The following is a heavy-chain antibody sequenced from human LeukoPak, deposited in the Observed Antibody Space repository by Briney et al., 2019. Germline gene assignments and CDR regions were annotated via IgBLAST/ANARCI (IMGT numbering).Heavy chain of an antibody. CDR1: GFTVSSDY. Sequence: GGSLRLSCSASGFTVSSDYMSWARQAPGKGLAWLSVIYSGGTTYYADSVKGRFTISRDNSKNTVYLQMNSLRVEDTAVYYCTRGGSVPATRSFDYWGQGTLVTVSS. J-gene: IGHJ4*02. D-gene: IGHD6-19*01. V-gene: IGHV3-66*01. CDR2: IYSGGTT. CDR3: TRGGSVPATRSFDY.